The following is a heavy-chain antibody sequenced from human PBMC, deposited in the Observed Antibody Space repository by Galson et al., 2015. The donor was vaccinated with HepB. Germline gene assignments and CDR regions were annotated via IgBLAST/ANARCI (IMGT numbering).Heavy chain of an antibody. D-gene: IGHD3-22*01. V-gene: IGHV3-20*01. CDR3: ARANTYYYDSSGYYTTEAFDI. CDR1: GFTFDDYG. J-gene: IGHJ3*02. Sequence: SLRLSCAASGFTFDDYGMSWVRQAPGKGLEWVSGINWNGGSTGYADSVKGRFTISRDNAKNSLYLQMNSLRAEDTALYHCARANTYYYDSSGYYTTEAFDIWGQGTMVTVSS. CDR2: INWNGGST.